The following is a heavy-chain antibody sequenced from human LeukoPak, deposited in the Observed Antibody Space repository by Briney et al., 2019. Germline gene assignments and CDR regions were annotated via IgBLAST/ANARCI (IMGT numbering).Heavy chain of an antibody. Sequence: GGSLRLSCAASGFTFSSYAMHWVRQAPGKGLEYVSAISSNGGSTYYASSVKGRFTISRDNSKNTLYLQMGSLRAEDMAVYYCARVGIYFFWDYWGQGTLVTVSS. CDR3: ARVGIYFFWDY. J-gene: IGHJ4*02. CDR1: GFTFSSYA. D-gene: IGHD1-26*01. V-gene: IGHV3-64*01. CDR2: ISSNGGST.